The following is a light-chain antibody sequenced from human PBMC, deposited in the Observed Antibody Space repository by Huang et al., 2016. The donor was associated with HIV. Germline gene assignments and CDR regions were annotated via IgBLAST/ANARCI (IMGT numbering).Light chain of an antibody. Sequence: ETVMTQSPVTLSVSPGDRASRSCRSSQIVSSHLAWYQQKPGQAPRLLIYAASTRATGVPARFRGSGAGTEFTLTISTLQSEDSAVYYCQQYNDFRSTFGPGTRVEIK. CDR3: QQYNDFRST. CDR1: QIVSSH. J-gene: IGKJ3*01. V-gene: IGKV3-15*01. CDR2: AAS.